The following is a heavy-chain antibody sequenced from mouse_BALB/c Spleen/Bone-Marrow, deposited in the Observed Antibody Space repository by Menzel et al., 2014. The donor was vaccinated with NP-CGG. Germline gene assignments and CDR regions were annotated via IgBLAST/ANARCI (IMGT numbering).Heavy chain of an antibody. D-gene: IGHD2-14*01. V-gene: IGHV1S130*01. CDR3: ARHHRYAYYFDY. Sequence: QVQLQQSGSVLVRPGASVKLSCKASGYTFTSSWMHWAKQRPGQGLEWIEEIHPNTDNTNYDEKFKGKATLTVDTSSSTAYVDLSSLTSEDSAVYYCARHHRYAYYFDYWGQGTTLTVSS. J-gene: IGHJ2*01. CDR2: IHPNTDNT. CDR1: GYTFTSSW.